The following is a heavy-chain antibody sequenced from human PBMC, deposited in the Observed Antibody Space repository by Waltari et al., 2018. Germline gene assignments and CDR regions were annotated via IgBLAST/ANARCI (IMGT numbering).Heavy chain of an antibody. V-gene: IGHV4-39*01. CDR3: ATYIGASVGTAAFDV. J-gene: IGHJ3*01. CDR1: GGSITTSRHY. D-gene: IGHD5-12*01. CDR2: RPYNGAT. Sequence: QLQLQESGPGLVKPSETLSLTCSVSGGSITTSRHYWGWIRQPPGQGLEWIATRPYNGATYTSPSLTSRFTMSRDTSKNQLSLTLGAVTAADAAVYYCATYIGASVGTAAFDVWGQGKMVIVSS.